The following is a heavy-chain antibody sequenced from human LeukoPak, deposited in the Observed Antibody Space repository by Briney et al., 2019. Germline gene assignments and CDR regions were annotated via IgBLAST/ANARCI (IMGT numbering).Heavy chain of an antibody. CDR1: GFTFSSYA. CDR2: IWYGGSNK. J-gene: IGHJ4*02. CDR3: AKGSGVAAAGHFDY. V-gene: IGHV3-30*02. D-gene: IGHD6-13*01. Sequence: GGSLRLSCAASGFTFSSYAMSWVRQAPGKGLEWVAVIWYGGSNKYYADSVKGRFTISRDNSKNTLYLQMNSLRAEDTAVYYCAKGSGVAAAGHFDYWGQGTLVTVSS.